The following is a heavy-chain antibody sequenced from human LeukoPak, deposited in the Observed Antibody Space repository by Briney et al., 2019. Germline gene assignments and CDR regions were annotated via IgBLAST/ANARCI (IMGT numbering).Heavy chain of an antibody. V-gene: IGHV1-46*01. CDR3: AILRLKIAVAF. D-gene: IGHD6-19*01. CDR2: INPSGGST. J-gene: IGHJ4*02. CDR1: GYTFTSYY. Sequence: GASVKVSCKASGYTFTSYYMHWVRQAPGQGLEWMGIINPSGGSTSYAQKFQGRVTMTRDMSTSTVYMELSRLRSDDTAVYYCAILRLKIAVAFWGQGTLVTVSS.